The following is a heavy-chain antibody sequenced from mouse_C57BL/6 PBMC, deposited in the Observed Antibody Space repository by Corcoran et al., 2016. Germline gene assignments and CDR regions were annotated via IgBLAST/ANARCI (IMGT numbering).Heavy chain of an antibody. Sequence: DIQLQESGPGLVKPSQSLSLTCSVTGYSITSGYYWNWIRQFPGNKLEWMGYISYDGSNNYNPSLKNRISITRDTSKNQFFLKLNSVTTEDTATYYCARITTPDAMDYWGQGTSVTVSS. CDR2: ISYDGSN. V-gene: IGHV3-6*01. CDR3: ARITTPDAMDY. J-gene: IGHJ4*01. CDR1: GYSITSGYY. D-gene: IGHD1-1*01.